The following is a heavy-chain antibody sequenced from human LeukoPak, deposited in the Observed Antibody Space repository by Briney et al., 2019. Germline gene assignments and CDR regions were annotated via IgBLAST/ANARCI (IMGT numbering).Heavy chain of an antibody. D-gene: IGHD3-3*01. J-gene: IGHJ4*02. CDR2: IKSKTDGGTT. CDR1: GFTFSSYW. CDR3: TTLSVYYDFWSGYWTDY. Sequence: GGSLRLSCAASGFTFSSYWMSWVRQAPGKGLEWVGRIKSKTDGGTTDYAAPVKGRFTNSRDDSKNTLYLQMNSLKTEDTAVYYCTTLSVYYDFWSGYWTDYWGQGTLVTVSS. V-gene: IGHV3-15*01.